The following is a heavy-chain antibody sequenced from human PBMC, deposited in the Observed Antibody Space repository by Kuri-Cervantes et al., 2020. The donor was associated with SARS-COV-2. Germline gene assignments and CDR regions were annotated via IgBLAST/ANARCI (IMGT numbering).Heavy chain of an antibody. V-gene: IGHV4-34*01. J-gene: IGHJ5*02. Sequence: ESLSLPCAVYGGSFSGYYWSWIRQPLGKGMEWIGEINHSVSTNYNPSLKSRVTISVDTSKNQFSLKTSSATAADTAVYYGARGGDYSNWFDPWGQGTLVTVSS. D-gene: IGHD4-11*01. CDR2: INHSVST. CDR3: ARGGDYSNWFDP. CDR1: GGSFSGYY.